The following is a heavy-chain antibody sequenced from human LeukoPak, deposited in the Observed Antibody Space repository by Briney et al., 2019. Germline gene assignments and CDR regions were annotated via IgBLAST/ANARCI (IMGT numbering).Heavy chain of an antibody. D-gene: IGHD6-19*01. CDR2: ITYSGST. CDR3: ARADVNYGSYSGFFDN. CDR1: GGSLRDYF. V-gene: IGHV4-34*01. Sequence: PSETLSLTCAVSGGSLRDYFWTWIRQAPGKGLEWIGEITYSGSTNYKSSLKSRVTVSMDTSKNQFSLRLTSVTAADTAVYFCARADVNYGSYSGFFDNWGQGTPVTVSS. J-gene: IGHJ4*02.